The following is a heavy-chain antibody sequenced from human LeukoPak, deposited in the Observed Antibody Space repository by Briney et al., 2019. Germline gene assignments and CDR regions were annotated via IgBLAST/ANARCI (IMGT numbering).Heavy chain of an antibody. CDR2: RDYGGST. Sequence: SETLSLTSAGSGDSINSGNHYWGGIRQPPGKGRQWIGGRDYGGSTYSNWSLQSRVTMSVETSKNQFSLKLRSVTVADTAVYYCARHSTSWYMGWFDPWGPGTLVTVSS. D-gene: IGHD6-13*01. CDR1: GDSINSGNHY. V-gene: IGHV4-39*01. CDR3: ARHSTSWYMGWFDP. J-gene: IGHJ5*02.